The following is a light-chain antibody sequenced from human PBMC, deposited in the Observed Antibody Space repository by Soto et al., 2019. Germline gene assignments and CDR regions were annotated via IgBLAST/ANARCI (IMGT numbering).Light chain of an antibody. V-gene: IGKV1-9*01. CDR3: QQLSTYPST. J-gene: IGKJ4*01. CDR1: QDISTS. CDR2: PAS. Sequence: DIQLTQSPSFLSASVGDRVTVSCRASQDISTSLAWFQQKAGKVPQLLVYPASTLQDGVPSRFSGSGSGTYFTLTINNLQAEDFATYYCQQLSTYPSTFGGGTKVEIK.